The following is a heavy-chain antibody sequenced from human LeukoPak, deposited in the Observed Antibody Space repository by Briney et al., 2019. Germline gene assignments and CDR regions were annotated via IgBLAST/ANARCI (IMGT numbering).Heavy chain of an antibody. Sequence: PGGSLRLSCVASGFTFGNYWMHWVRQAPGKELMCISRINNDGSTVYADSVAGQFTISRDNARNTLYLQMNTLRVEDTAVYYCARDYYGSIDLWGQGTLVTVSS. V-gene: IGHV3-74*01. CDR1: GFTFGNYW. J-gene: IGHJ1*01. CDR3: ARDYYGSIDL. CDR2: INNDGST. D-gene: IGHD3-10*01.